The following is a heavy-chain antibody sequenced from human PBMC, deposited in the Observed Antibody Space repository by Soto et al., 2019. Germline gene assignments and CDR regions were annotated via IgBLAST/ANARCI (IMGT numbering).Heavy chain of an antibody. CDR3: ARETSIAAADY. Sequence: QVQLVQSGAEVKKPGASVKVSCKASGYTFTSYGISWVRQAPGQGLEWMGWISAYNGNTNYAQKLQGRVTMTTDTPTSTAYMESRSLRSDDTAVYYGARETSIAAADYWGQGTLVTVSS. CDR1: GYTFTSYG. CDR2: ISAYNGNT. J-gene: IGHJ4*02. V-gene: IGHV1-18*01. D-gene: IGHD6-13*01.